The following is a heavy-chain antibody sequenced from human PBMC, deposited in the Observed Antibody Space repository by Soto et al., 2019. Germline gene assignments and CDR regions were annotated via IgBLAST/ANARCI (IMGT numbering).Heavy chain of an antibody. CDR1: GYTFTSYA. Sequence: QVQLVQSGAEVKKPGASVKVSCKASGYTFTSYAMHWVRQAPGQRLEWMGWINAGNGNTKYSQNFQDRVTITRDTSASTAYMELSSLRSEDTAVYYCARIETGRVVTRPNWRDPWGQGTLVTVSS. D-gene: IGHD2-21*02. CDR2: INAGNGNT. V-gene: IGHV1-3*01. CDR3: ARIETGRVVTRPNWRDP. J-gene: IGHJ5*02.